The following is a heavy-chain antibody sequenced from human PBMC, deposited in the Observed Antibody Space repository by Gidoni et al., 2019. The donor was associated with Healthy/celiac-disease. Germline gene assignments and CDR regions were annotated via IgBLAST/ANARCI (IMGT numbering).Heavy chain of an antibody. V-gene: IGHV3-48*02. CDR2: ISSSSSTI. D-gene: IGHD3-3*01. CDR3: ARALYDFWSGYYALDY. J-gene: IGHJ4*02. CDR1: GFTFRSYS. Sequence: EVQLVESGGGLVQPGGSLSLSCAASGFTFRSYSMNWVRQAPGKGLEWVSYISSSSSTIYYADSVKGRFTISRDNAKNSLYLQMNSLRDEDTAVYYCARALYDFWSGYYALDYWGQGTLVTVSS.